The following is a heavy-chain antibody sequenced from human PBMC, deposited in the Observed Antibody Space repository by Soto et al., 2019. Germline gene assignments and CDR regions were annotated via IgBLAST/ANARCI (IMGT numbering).Heavy chain of an antibody. V-gene: IGHV4-34*01. D-gene: IGHD6-25*01. Sequence: SETLSLTCAVYGGSFSGYYWSWIRQPPGKGLEWIGEINHSGSTNYNPSLKSRVTISVDTSKNQFSLKLSSVTAADTAVYYCARDRLVAYYFDYWGQGTLVTVS. CDR2: INHSGST. CDR3: ARDRLVAYYFDY. J-gene: IGHJ4*02. CDR1: GGSFSGYY.